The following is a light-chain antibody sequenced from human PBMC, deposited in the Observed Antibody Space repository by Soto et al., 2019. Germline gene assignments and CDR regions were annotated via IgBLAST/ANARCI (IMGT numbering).Light chain of an antibody. Sequence: QSALTQPRSVSGSPGQSVTISCNGTSSDVGAYNYVSWYQQHPGKVPKLMIYDVSRRPSGVPDRFSGSKSGNTASLTISGLQADDEADYYCCSYAGSYTLVFGGGTQLTVL. CDR1: SSDVGAYNY. CDR2: DVS. CDR3: CSYAGSYTLV. J-gene: IGLJ3*02. V-gene: IGLV2-11*01.